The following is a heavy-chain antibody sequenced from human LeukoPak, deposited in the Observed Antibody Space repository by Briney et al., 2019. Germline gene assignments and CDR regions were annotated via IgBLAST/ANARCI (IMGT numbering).Heavy chain of an antibody. V-gene: IGHV1-46*01. J-gene: IGHJ4*02. CDR2: INPSGGST. Sequence: ASVKVSCKASGYTLTSYYMHWVRQAPGQGLEWMGIINPSGGSTSYAQKFRGRVTMTRDTSTSTVYMELSSLRSEDTAVYYCARAHSGSYYLDYWGQGTLVTVSS. D-gene: IGHD1-26*01. CDR3: ARAHSGSYYLDY. CDR1: GYTLTSYY.